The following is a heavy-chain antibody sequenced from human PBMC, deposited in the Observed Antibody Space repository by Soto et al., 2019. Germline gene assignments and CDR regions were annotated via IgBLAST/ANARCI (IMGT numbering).Heavy chain of an antibody. Sequence: QVHLVQSGVEVKKPGASVKVSCKASGYSFSTYGISWVRQAPGQGHEWMGWISGLNGKTNYAQNLQGRVTMTTDTSTSTAYMELRSLGFDDTAMYYCARDLFGEDGAGYFDYWGQGTLVTVSS. CDR3: ARDLFGEDGAGYFDY. J-gene: IGHJ4*02. D-gene: IGHD3-10*01. CDR2: ISGLNGKT. CDR1: GYSFSTYG. V-gene: IGHV1-18*01.